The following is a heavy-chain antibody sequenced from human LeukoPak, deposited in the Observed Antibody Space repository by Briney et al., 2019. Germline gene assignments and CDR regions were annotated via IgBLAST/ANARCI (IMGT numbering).Heavy chain of an antibody. CDR2: IWYDGSNK. D-gene: IGHD6-19*01. J-gene: IGHJ1*01. V-gene: IGHV3-33*06. CDR1: GFTFSSYG. Sequence: GGSLRLSCAASGFTFSSYGMHWVRQAPGKGLEWVAVIWYDGSNKYYADSVKGRFTISRDNSKNTLYLQMNSLRAEDTAVYYCANLGSGEVQTGAEYFQHWGQGTLVTVSS. CDR3: ANLGSGEVQTGAEYFQH.